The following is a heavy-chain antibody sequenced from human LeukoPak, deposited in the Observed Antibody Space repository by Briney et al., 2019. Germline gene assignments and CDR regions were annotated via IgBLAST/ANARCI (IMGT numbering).Heavy chain of an antibody. V-gene: IGHV3-11*06. Sequence: GGSLRLSCAASGFTFSDYYMSWIRQAPGKGLEWVSYISSSSSYTNYADSVKDRFTISRDNAKNSLYLQMNSLRAEDTAVYYCARDLRSNTAMVTCDYWGQGTLVTVSS. D-gene: IGHD5-18*01. CDR3: ARDLRSNTAMVTCDY. CDR2: ISSSSSYT. J-gene: IGHJ4*02. CDR1: GFTFSDYY.